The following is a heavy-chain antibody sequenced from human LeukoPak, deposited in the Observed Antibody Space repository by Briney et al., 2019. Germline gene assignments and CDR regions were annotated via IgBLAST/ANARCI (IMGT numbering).Heavy chain of an antibody. V-gene: IGHV4-34*01. CDR1: GGSFSGYY. D-gene: IGHD3-9*01. CDR2: INHSGST. J-gene: IGHJ4*02. CDR3: ARGILSLDY. Sequence: PSETLSLTCAVYGGSFSGYYWSWIRQPPGKGLEWIGEINHSGSTNYNPSLKSRVTISVDTSKNQFSLMLSSVTAADTAVYYCARGILSLDYWGQGTLVTVSS.